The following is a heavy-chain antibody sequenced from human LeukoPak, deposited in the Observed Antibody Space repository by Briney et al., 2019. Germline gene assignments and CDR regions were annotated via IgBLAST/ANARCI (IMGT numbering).Heavy chain of an antibody. CDR2: ISSSGSTI. D-gene: IGHD3-10*01. CDR3: VRGALTWFGELFGY. J-gene: IGHJ4*02. V-gene: IGHV3-11*04. CDR1: GFTFSDYY. Sequence: GGSLRLSCAASGFTFSDYYMSWIRQAPGKGLEWVSYISSSGSTIYYADSVKGRFTISRDNAKNSLFLQMSRLRDEDTAVYYCVRGALTWFGELFGYWGQGILVTVSS.